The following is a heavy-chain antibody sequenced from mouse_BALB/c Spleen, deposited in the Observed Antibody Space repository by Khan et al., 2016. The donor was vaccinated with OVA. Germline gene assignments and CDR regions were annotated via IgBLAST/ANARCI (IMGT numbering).Heavy chain of an antibody. Sequence: VQLQESGTELARPGASEKLSCKASGYTFTSYWMQWVKQRPGQGLEWIGAIYPGDGNSRYTQKFKGKATLTADKSSSTAYMQLSSLASEDSAVYYCARGGITTGYFDYWGQGTTLTVSS. CDR2: IYPGDGNS. J-gene: IGHJ2*01. CDR3: ARGGITTGYFDY. D-gene: IGHD1-1*01. CDR1: GYTFTSYW. V-gene: IGHV1-87*01.